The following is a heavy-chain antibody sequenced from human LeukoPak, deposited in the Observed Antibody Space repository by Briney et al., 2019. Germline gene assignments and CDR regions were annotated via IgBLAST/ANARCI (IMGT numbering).Heavy chain of an antibody. CDR3: TKAEDYYDSSGYHYFDY. V-gene: IGHV3-23*01. J-gene: IGHJ4*02. CDR1: GFTFSSYA. CDR2: ISGSGGST. D-gene: IGHD3-22*01. Sequence: GGSLRLSCAASGFTFSSYAMSWVRQAPGKGLEWVSAISGSGGSTYYADSVKGRFTISRDNSKNTLYLQVNSLRAEDTAVYYCTKAEDYYDSSGYHYFDYWGQGTLVTVSS.